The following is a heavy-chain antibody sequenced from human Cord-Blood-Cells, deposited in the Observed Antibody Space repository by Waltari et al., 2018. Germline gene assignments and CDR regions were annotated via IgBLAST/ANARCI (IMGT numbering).Heavy chain of an antibody. CDR3: ARSSRQQLVQIFDY. Sequence: QVQLQESGPGLVKPSETLSLTCAVSGYSISSGYYWGWLRQPPGKGLEWIGSIYHSGSTYYNPSLKSRVTISVDTSKNQFSLKLSSVTAADTAVYYCARSSRQQLVQIFDYWGQGTLVTVSS. CDR2: IYHSGST. D-gene: IGHD6-13*01. V-gene: IGHV4-38-2*01. CDR1: GYSISSGYY. J-gene: IGHJ4*02.